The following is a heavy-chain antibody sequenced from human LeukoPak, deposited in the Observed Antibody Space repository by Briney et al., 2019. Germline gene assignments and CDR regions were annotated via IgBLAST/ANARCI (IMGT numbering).Heavy chain of an antibody. CDR1: GFTVSSNY. J-gene: IGHJ4*02. CDR3: ARHSRYYFDY. Sequence: GGSLRLSCAASGFTVSSNYMSWVRQAPGKGLEWVSVIYSGGSTYYADSVKGRFTISRDNSKNTLYLQMDSLRAEDTAVYYCARHSRYYFDYWGQGTLVTVSS. CDR2: IYSGGST. D-gene: IGHD4-11*01. V-gene: IGHV3-53*01.